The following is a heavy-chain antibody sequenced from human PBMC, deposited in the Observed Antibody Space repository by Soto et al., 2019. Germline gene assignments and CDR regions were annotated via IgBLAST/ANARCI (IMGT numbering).Heavy chain of an antibody. J-gene: IGHJ4*02. CDR3: ASRHCSGGSCYNHGFDS. D-gene: IGHD2-15*01. CDR2: IFFTGNI. CDR1: GASLSSISYY. V-gene: IGHV4-39*01. Sequence: SETLSLTYTVSGASLSSISYYWGWIRQPPGKGLEWVGSIFFTGNIYYNPSLKSRVTISVDTSRNQFSLMVNSVTAADTAVYYCASRHCSGGSCYNHGFDSWGQGDLVTVSS.